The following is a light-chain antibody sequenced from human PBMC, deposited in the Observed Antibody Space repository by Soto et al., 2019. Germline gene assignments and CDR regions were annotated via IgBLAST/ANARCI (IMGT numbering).Light chain of an antibody. CDR2: GAS. V-gene: IGKV1-39*01. Sequence: DIQMTQSPSSLSASVGDRVTITCRASQSISNFLNWYQKKPVTAPKLLIYGASGLQRGVPSRFSGSGSGTDFTLTIRSLQPEDFATYYCQQSYSTVTFGQGTRLEIK. CDR1: QSISNF. J-gene: IGKJ5*01. CDR3: QQSYSTVT.